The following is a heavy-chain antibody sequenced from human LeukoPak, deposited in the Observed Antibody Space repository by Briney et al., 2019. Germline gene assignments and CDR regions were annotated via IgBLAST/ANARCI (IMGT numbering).Heavy chain of an antibody. D-gene: IGHD5-24*01. CDR1: GFTFNSYA. Sequence: GGSLRLSCAAFGFTFNSYAMTWVRQAPGKGLEWVSGINWNGGSTGYADSVKGRFTISRDNAKNSLYLQMNSLRAEDTAVYYCARGARDGYNLDYWGQGTLVAVSS. CDR2: INWNGGST. V-gene: IGHV3-20*04. J-gene: IGHJ4*02. CDR3: ARGARDGYNLDY.